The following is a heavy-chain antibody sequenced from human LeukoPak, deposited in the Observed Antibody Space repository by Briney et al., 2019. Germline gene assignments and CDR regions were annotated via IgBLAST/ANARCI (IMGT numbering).Heavy chain of an antibody. V-gene: IGHV5-51*01. CDR1: GYSFTSYW. CDR2: IYPGDSDT. Sequence: GESLKISCKGSGYSFTSYWTGWVRQMPGKGLEWMGIIYPGDSDTRYSPSFQGQVTISADKSISTAYLQWSSLKASDTAMYYCARQPGAYCGGDCYRDYWGQGTLVTVS. J-gene: IGHJ4*02. D-gene: IGHD2-21*01. CDR3: ARQPGAYCGGDCYRDY.